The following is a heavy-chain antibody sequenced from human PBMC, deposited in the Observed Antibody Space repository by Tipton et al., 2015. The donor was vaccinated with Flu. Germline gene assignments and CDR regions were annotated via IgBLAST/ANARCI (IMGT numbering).Heavy chain of an antibody. CDR1: SGSIRSTNYF. CDR2: IYPSGTT. CDR3: ARAQHYDSNAYYYYYMDV. J-gene: IGHJ6*03. Sequence: TLSLTCTVSSGSIRSTNYFCAWIRQPPGKRLELIGSIYPSGTTYYNPSLKSRVTISVDTSKSQFSLKLRSVTAADTAVYYCARAQHYDSNAYYYYYMDVWGKGTTVTVSS. D-gene: IGHD3-22*01. V-gene: IGHV4-39*01.